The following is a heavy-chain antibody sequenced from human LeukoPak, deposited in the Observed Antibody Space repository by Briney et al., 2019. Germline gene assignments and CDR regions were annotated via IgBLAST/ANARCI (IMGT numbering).Heavy chain of an antibody. CDR3: ARASRRDWLLNY. Sequence: ASVKVSCKASGYTFTSYGISWVRQAPGRGLEWMGWISAYIGNTNYAQKLQGRVTMTTDTSTSTAYMELRSLRSDDTAVYYCARASRRDWLLNYWGQGTLVTVSS. CDR1: GYTFTSYG. J-gene: IGHJ4*02. V-gene: IGHV1-18*01. D-gene: IGHD3/OR15-3a*01. CDR2: ISAYIGNT.